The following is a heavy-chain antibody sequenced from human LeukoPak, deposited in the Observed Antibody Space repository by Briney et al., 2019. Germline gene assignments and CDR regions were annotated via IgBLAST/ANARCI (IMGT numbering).Heavy chain of an antibody. D-gene: IGHD3-22*01. V-gene: IGHV4-39*07. CDR1: GGSISSSSYY. CDR3: ATIYGNSGYYPHDY. Sequence: PSETLSLTCTVSGGSISSSSYYWGWIRQPPGKGLEWIGNIYYSGSTYYNPSLKSRVTISVDTSKNQFSLKLSSVTAADTAVYYCATIYGNSGYYPHDYWGQGTLVTVSS. J-gene: IGHJ4*02. CDR2: IYYSGST.